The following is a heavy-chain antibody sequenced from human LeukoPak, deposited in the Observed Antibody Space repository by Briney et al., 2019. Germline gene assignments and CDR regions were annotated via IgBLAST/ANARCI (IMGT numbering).Heavy chain of an antibody. CDR1: GCSISPYH. Sequence: EPLSLTCTGSGCSISPYHWSWIRQPPVKRLEWIGYILSGGISTYNHSLKSRVTISVDTSKNQFSLRLTSVTAAGTALYFCAREGYVYVRGWDLFVRWGHGTMVTVSS. J-gene: IGHJ3*02. CDR3: AREGYVYVRGWDLFVR. V-gene: IGHV4-59*01. D-gene: IGHD3-10*02. CDR2: ILSGGIS.